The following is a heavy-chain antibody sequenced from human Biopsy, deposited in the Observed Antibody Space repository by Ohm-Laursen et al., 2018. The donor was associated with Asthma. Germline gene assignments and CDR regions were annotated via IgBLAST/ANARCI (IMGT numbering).Heavy chain of an antibody. CDR2: INSVFGTT. D-gene: IGHD2-2*01. V-gene: IGHV1-69*13. Sequence: SVKVSCKSLGGTFNTYVIGWVRQAPGQGLEWMGGINSVFGTTTYPQKFQDRVTITADDSTSTVYVKLSSLRSEDTAVYYCARKAGSCISRTCYSLDFWGQGTLVTVSS. CDR3: ARKAGSCISRTCYSLDF. CDR1: GGTFNTYV. J-gene: IGHJ4*02.